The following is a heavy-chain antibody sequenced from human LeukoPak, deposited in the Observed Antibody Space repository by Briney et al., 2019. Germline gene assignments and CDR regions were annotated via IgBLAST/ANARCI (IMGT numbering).Heavy chain of an antibody. J-gene: IGHJ4*02. V-gene: IGHV1-2*02. Sequence: ASVKVSCKASGYTFTGYYMHWVRQAPGQGLEWIGWINPNSGGTNYAQKFQGRVTMTRDTSISTAYMELSRLRSDDTAVYYCARGFKRQQLVLGYWGQGTLVTVSS. CDR1: GYTFTGYY. CDR3: ARGFKRQQLVLGY. CDR2: INPNSGGT. D-gene: IGHD6-13*01.